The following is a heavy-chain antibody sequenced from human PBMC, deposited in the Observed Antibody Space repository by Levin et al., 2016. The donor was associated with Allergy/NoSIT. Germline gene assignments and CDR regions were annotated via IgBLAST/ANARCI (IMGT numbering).Heavy chain of an antibody. CDR2: IYHSGST. Sequence: WIRQPPGKGLEWIGEIYHSGSTNYNPSLKSRVTISVDKSKNQFSLKLSSVTAADTAVYYCARSAIGLLKGDYMDVWGKGTTVTVSS. CDR3: ARSAIGLLKGDYMDV. D-gene: IGHD5-18*01. V-gene: IGHV4-4*02. J-gene: IGHJ6*03.